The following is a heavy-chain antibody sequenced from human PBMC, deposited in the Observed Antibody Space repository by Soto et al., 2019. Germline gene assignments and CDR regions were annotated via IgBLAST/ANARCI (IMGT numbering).Heavy chain of an antibody. J-gene: IGHJ4*02. D-gene: IGHD3-10*01. V-gene: IGHV3-23*01. Sequence: PGGSLRLSCAASGFTFSSYAMSWVRQAPGKGLELVSAISGSGGSTYYADSVKGRFTISRDNSKNTLYLQMNSLRAEDTAVYYCAKDQFLITMVRGVIKGGFDYWGQGTLVTVSS. CDR2: ISGSGGST. CDR1: GFTFSSYA. CDR3: AKDQFLITMVRGVIKGGFDY.